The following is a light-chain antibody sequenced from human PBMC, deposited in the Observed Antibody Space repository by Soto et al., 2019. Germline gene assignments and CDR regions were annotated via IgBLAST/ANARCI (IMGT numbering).Light chain of an antibody. CDR3: SSYTRSSTRV. Sequence: QAVVTQPASVSGSPGHSITISCTGTSSDVGGYNYVSWYQQHPDKAPKLMIYDVSSRPSGVSNRFSGSKSGNTASLTISGLQAEDEGDYYCSSYTRSSTRVFGGGTKVTVL. J-gene: IGLJ3*02. V-gene: IGLV2-14*01. CDR2: DVS. CDR1: SSDVGGYNY.